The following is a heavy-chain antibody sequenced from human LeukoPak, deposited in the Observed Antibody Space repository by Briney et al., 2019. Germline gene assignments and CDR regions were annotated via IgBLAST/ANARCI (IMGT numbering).Heavy chain of an antibody. D-gene: IGHD1-1*01. CDR1: GFTFSSYE. CDR3: ARGGTYGGRRYYFDY. CDR2: IKQDGSEK. V-gene: IGHV3-7*01. Sequence: GGSLRLSCAASGFTFSSYEMNWVRQAPGKGLEWVANIKQDGSEKYYVDSVKGRFTISRDNAKNSLYLQMNSLRAEDTAVYYCARGGTYGGRRYYFDYWGQGTLVTVSS. J-gene: IGHJ4*02.